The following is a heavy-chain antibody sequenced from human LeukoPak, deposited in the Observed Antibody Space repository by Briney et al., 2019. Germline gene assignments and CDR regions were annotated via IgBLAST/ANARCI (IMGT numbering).Heavy chain of an antibody. CDR3: ARSGYSYGYLY. J-gene: IGHJ4*02. D-gene: IGHD5-18*01. CDR2: INHSGST. CDR1: GFTFSSYA. V-gene: IGHV4-34*01. Sequence: GSLRLSCAASGFTFSSYAMTWVRQPPGKGLEWIGEINHSGSTNYNPSLKSRVTISVDTSKNQFPLKLSSVTAADTAVYYCARSGYSYGYLYWGQGTLVTVSS.